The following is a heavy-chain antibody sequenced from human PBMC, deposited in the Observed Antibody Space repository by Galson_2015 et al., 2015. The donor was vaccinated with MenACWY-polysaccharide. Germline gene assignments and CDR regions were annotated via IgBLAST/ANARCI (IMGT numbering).Heavy chain of an antibody. CDR2: IRGDGSET. J-gene: IGHJ4*02. V-gene: IGHV3-7*03. Sequence: SLRLSCAASGLTFSSHWMSWVRQAPGKGLEWVANIRGDGSETYYVESMKGRFTISRDNAKNSLYLQMNSLRVEDTAVYYCATQAWGRFDYWGQGALVTASS. CDR1: GLTFSSHW. CDR3: ATQAWGRFDY. D-gene: IGHD7-27*01.